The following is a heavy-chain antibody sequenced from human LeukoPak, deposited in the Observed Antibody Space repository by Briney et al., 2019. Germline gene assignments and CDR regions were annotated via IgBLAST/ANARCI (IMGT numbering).Heavy chain of an antibody. CDR1: GGSISSTSYY. CDR2: IYYSGST. CDR3: ARHRAIAAAGHYYYYGMDV. J-gene: IGHJ6*02. V-gene: IGHV4-39*06. Sequence: TPSETLSLTCTVSGGSISSTSYYWGWIRQPPGKGLEWIGSIYYSGSTNYNPSLKSRVTISVDTSKNQFPLKLSSVTAADTAVYYCARHRAIAAAGHYYYYGMDVWGQGTTVTVSS. D-gene: IGHD6-13*01.